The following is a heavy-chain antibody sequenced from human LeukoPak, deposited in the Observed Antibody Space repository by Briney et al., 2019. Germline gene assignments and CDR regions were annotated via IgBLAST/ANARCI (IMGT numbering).Heavy chain of an antibody. Sequence: GGSLRLSCAVSGLTFSSAWMTWLRHPPGKGLEWVARIKSKTDGGSTDYAAPVKGRFTISRDDSKNTVYLQMNSLTTEDTAVYYCATEGYCSGGNCYSFDYWGQGTLVTVSS. J-gene: IGHJ4*02. V-gene: IGHV3-15*01. D-gene: IGHD2-15*01. CDR1: GLTFSSAW. CDR3: ATEGYCSGGNCYSFDY. CDR2: IKSKTDGGST.